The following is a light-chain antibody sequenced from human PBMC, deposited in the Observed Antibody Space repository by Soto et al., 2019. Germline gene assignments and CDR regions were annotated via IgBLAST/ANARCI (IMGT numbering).Light chain of an antibody. Sequence: DLQLSQSPSSLSASVGDRVTITCRASQSISSYLNWYQQKPGKAPKLLIYAASSLQSGVPSRFSGSGSGTDFALTIICLQPEDFATYYLQQGYGTPLNFGGGTKLDSK. V-gene: IGKV1-39*01. CDR2: AAS. CDR1: QSISSY. CDR3: QQGYGTPLN. J-gene: IGKJ4*01.